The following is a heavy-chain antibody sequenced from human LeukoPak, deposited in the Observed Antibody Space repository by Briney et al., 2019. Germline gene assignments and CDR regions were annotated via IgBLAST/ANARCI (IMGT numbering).Heavy chain of an antibody. CDR1: GGTFSSYA. D-gene: IGHD3-22*01. CDR2: ISAYNGNT. CDR3: ARDGAWYYDSSGSNDAFDI. V-gene: IGHV1-18*01. Sequence: ASVKVSCKASGGTFSSYAISWVRQAPGQGLEWTGWISAYNGNTNYAQKLQGRVTMTTDTSTSTAYMELRSLRSDDTAVYYCARDGAWYYDSSGSNDAFDIWGQGTMVTVSS. J-gene: IGHJ3*02.